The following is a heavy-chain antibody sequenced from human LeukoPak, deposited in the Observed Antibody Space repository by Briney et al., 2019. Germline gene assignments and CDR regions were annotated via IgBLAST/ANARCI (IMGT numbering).Heavy chain of an antibody. Sequence: PSETLSLTCTVSGGSISSYYWSWTRQPPGKGLEWIGYIYYSGSTNYNPSLKSRVTISVDTSKNQFSLKLNSVTAADTAVYYCARGGWELFDYWGQGTLVTVSS. V-gene: IGHV4-59*01. CDR1: GGSISSYY. CDR2: IYYSGST. J-gene: IGHJ4*02. CDR3: ARGGWELFDY. D-gene: IGHD1-7*01.